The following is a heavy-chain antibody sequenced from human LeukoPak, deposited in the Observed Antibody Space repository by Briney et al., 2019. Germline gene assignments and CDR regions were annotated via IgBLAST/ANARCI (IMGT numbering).Heavy chain of an antibody. CDR1: GLTFSNYW. CDR3: GRGNYYGVDI. Sequence: GGSLRLSCAASGLTFSNYWMHWVRQAPGKGLVWVSRTNSDVSTTSHADSVKGRFTISRDNAKNTLFLQLNSLRVEDTAVYYCGRGNYYGVDIWGQGTTVTVSS. CDR2: TNSDVSTT. V-gene: IGHV3-74*01. J-gene: IGHJ6*02.